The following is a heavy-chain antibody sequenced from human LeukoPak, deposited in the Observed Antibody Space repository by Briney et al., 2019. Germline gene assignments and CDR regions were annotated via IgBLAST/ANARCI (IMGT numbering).Heavy chain of an antibody. CDR1: GFTFSGSA. Sequence: PGGSLRLSCAASGFTFSGSAMHWVRQASGKGLEWVGRIRSKANSYATAYAASVKGRFTISRDNSKNTLYLQMNSLRAEDTAVYYCARGPYSSGWYPSYWGQGTLVTVSS. CDR2: IRSKANSYAT. J-gene: IGHJ4*02. CDR3: ARGPYSSGWYPSY. V-gene: IGHV3-73*01. D-gene: IGHD6-19*01.